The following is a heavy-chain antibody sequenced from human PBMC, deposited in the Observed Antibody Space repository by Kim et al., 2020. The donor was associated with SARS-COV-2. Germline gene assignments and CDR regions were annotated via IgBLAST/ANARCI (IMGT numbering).Heavy chain of an antibody. CDR1: GGSISSGGYY. J-gene: IGHJ4*02. CDR2: IYYSGST. D-gene: IGHD2-15*01. CDR3: ARSKDNWWYQYYFDY. V-gene: IGHV4-31*03. Sequence: SETLSLTCTVSGGSISSGGYYWSWIRQHPGKGLEWIGYIYYSGSTYYNPSLKSRVTISVDTSKNQFSLKLSSVTAADTAVYYCARSKDNWWYQYYFDYWGQGTLVTVSS.